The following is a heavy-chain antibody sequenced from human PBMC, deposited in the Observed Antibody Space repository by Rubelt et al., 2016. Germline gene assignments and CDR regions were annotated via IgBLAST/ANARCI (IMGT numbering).Heavy chain of an antibody. CDR1: GYSFTSYW. D-gene: IGHD6-13*01. J-gene: IGHJ4*02. Sequence: EVQLVQSGAEVKKPGESLKISCKGSGYSFTSYWIGWVRQTPGTGLEWMGRIDPSDSYINYSPCVQAHVTISADNRIRTADLQGRSLKASDTVMDYCGGGNSGYPRWGQGTMVTVSS. CDR2: IDPSDSYI. CDR3: GGGNSGYPR. V-gene: IGHV5-10-1*01.